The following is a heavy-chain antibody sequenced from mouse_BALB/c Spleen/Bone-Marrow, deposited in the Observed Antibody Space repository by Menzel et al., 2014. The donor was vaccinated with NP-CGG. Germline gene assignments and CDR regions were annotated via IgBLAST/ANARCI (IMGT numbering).Heavy chain of an antibody. CDR1: GFNIKDVY. J-gene: IGHJ3*01. V-gene: IGHV14-3*02. Sequence: EVQLQQSGAELVKPGASVKLSCSASGFNIKDVYMYWLKQRPEQGLEWIGRIDPANGNSEYDPKFQGKATISADTSSNTAYLQLSSLTSGDTAVYYCAPFINADPWFAYWGQGTLVTVSA. CDR2: IDPANGNS. CDR3: APFINADPWFAY. D-gene: IGHD1-2*01.